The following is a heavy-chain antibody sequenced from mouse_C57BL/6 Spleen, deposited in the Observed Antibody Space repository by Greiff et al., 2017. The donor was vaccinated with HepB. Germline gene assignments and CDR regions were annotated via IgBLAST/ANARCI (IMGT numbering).Heavy chain of an antibody. D-gene: IGHD2-4*01. J-gene: IGHJ1*03. CDR3: ARGLRRYFDV. V-gene: IGHV1-69*01. CDR2: IDPSDSYT. CDR1: GYTFTSYW. Sequence: QVHVKQPGAELVMPGASVKLSCKASGYTFTSYWMHWVKQRPGQGLEWIGEIDPSDSYTNYNQKFKGKSTLTVDKSSSTAYMQLSSLTSEDSAVYYCARGLRRYFDVWGTGTTVTVSS.